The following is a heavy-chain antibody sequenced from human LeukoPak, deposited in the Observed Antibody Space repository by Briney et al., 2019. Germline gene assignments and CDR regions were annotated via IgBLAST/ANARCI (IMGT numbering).Heavy chain of an antibody. CDR1: GFTFSSYA. D-gene: IGHD6-13*01. Sequence: PGGSLRLSCAASGFTFSSYAMHWVRQAPGKGLEWVAVISYDGSNKYYADSVKGRFTISRDNSKNTLYLQMNSLRAEDTAVYYCARVPIAAAGTLGDFDIWGQGTMVTVSS. V-gene: IGHV3-30-3*01. J-gene: IGHJ3*02. CDR3: ARVPIAAAGTLGDFDI. CDR2: ISYDGSNK.